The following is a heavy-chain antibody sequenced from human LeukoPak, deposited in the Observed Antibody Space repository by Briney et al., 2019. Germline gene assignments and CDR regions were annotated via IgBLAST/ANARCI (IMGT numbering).Heavy chain of an antibody. D-gene: IGHD6-19*01. CDR3: AKDLLGQWPTVFDY. CDR1: GFTFSSYW. Sequence: GGSLRLSCSASGFTFSSYWVTWVRQAPGKGLEWVANIKQDGSETYYMDSMKGRFTISRDNAKNSLYLQMNSLGAEDTAVYYCAKDLLGQWPTVFDYWGQGTLVTVSS. V-gene: IGHV3-7*01. CDR2: IKQDGSET. J-gene: IGHJ4*02.